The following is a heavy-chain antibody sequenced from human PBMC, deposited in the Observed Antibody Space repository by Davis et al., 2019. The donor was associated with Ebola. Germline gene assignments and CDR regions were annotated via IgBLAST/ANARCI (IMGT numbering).Heavy chain of an antibody. CDR1: GFTFSSYW. D-gene: IGHD1-26*01. CDR2: INSDGSST. CDR3: HTGWELHYYYYGMDV. V-gene: IGHV3-74*01. Sequence: PGGSLRLSCAASGFTFSSYWMHWVRQAPGKGLVWVSRINSDGSSTSYADSVKGRFTISRDNAKNTLYLQMYSLRAEDTAVYYCHTGWELHYYYYGMDVWGQGTTVTVSS. J-gene: IGHJ6*02.